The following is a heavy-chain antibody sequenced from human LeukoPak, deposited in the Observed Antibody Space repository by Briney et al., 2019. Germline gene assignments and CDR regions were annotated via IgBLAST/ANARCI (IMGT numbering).Heavy chain of an antibody. V-gene: IGHV3-21*01. Sequence: GGSLRLSCAASGFTFSTYSMNWVRQAPGKGLEWVSSITSPVGRMYYADSLKGRITISRDNAKSTLYLQMNSLRAEDTAVYYCATDGRSSGWYGFDCWGQGILVTVSS. D-gene: IGHD6-19*01. CDR2: ITSPVGRM. J-gene: IGHJ4*02. CDR1: GFTFSTYS. CDR3: ATDGRSSGWYGFDC.